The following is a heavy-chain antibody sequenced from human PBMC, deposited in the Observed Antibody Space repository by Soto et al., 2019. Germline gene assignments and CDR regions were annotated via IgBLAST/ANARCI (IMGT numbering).Heavy chain of an antibody. D-gene: IGHD5-12*01. J-gene: IGHJ4*02. CDR3: ARDHHRYSGYDYVDY. V-gene: IGHV4-30-2*01. CDR2: IYHSGST. Sequence: SETLSLTCAVSGGSISSGGYSWSWIRQPPGKGLEWIGYIYHSGSTYYNPSLKGRSTISRDNAKNSLYLQMNSLRAEDMAVYYCARDHHRYSGYDYVDYWGQGTLVTVSS. CDR1: GGSISSGGYS.